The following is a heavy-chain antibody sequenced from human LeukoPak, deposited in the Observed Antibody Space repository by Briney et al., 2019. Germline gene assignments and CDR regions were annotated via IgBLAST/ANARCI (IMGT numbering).Heavy chain of an antibody. J-gene: IGHJ4*02. V-gene: IGHV3-23*01. CDR2: ISGSGDNT. Sequence: GGSLRLSCTVSGFTFSSYAMGWVRQAPGKGLEWVSAISGSGDNTYYADSVKGRFTISRDNSKNTLFLQMNSLRAEDTAVYYCAKASSRFGVVITFDYWGQGTLVTVSS. CDR1: GFTFSSYA. D-gene: IGHD3-3*01. CDR3: AKASSRFGVVITFDY.